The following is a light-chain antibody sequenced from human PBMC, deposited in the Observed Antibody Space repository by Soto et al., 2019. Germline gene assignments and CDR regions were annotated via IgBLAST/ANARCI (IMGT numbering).Light chain of an antibody. J-gene: IGKJ1*01. CDR3: QQNNDWPLT. CDR2: GAS. Sequence: EIVMTQSPATLSVSPGEGVTLSCRASQSVGSNVAWYQQKPGQTPRLLIYGASTRATGFPARFSGSGSGTEFTLTISSLQSEDFAVYYCQQNNDWPLTFGQGTKGEIK. CDR1: QSVGSN. V-gene: IGKV3-15*01.